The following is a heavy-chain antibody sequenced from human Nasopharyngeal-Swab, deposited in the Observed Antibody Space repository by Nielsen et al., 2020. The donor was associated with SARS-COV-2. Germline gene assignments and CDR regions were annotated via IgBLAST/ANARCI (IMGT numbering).Heavy chain of an antibody. D-gene: IGHD6-13*01. V-gene: IGHV4-59*01. J-gene: IGHJ5*02. CDR1: GGSISSYY. CDR2: IYYSGST. CDR3: ARVGKIAAADRNFWFDP. Sequence: GSLRLSCTVSGGSISSYYWSWIRQPPGKGLKWIGYIYYSGSTNYNPSLKSRVTISVDTSKNQFSLKLSSVTAADTAVYYCARVGKIAAADRNFWFDPWGQGTLVTVSS.